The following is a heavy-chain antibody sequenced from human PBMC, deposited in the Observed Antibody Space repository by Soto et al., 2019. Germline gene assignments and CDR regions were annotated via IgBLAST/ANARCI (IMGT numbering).Heavy chain of an antibody. V-gene: IGHV3-7*01. CDR2: INQDGSEK. CDR1: GFTFSTYW. CDR3: SRSLDS. Sequence: PGGSLRLSCAASGFTFSTYWMDWVRQTPGKGLEWVANINQDGSEKNYVDSVKGRFTIYRDNAKNSLYLQMGSLTAEGSALYYCSRSLDSWGQGTLVTVSS. J-gene: IGHJ4*02.